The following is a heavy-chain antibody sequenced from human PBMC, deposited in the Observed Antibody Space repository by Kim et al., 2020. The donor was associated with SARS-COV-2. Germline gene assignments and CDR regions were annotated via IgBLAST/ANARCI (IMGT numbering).Heavy chain of an antibody. CDR2: IYYSGST. V-gene: IGHV4-39*01. D-gene: IGHD3-10*01. J-gene: IGHJ5*02. CDR1: GGSISSSSYY. Sequence: SETLSLTCTVSGGSISSSSYYWGWIRQPPGKGLEWIGSIYYSGSTYYNPSLKSRVTISVDTSKNQFSLKLSSVTAADTAVYYCARLVGSGSYYKVWGVLFAWFDPWGQGTLVTVSS. CDR3: ARLVGSGSYYKVWGVLFAWFDP.